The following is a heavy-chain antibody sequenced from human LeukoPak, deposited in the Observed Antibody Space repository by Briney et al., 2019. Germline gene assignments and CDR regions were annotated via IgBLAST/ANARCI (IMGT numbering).Heavy chain of an antibody. CDR1: GFTFSSYA. D-gene: IGHD6-13*01. CDR2: ISGSGGST. V-gene: IGHV3-23*01. Sequence: GGSLRLSCAASGFTFSSYAMSWVRQAPGKGLEWVSAISGSGGSTYYADSVKGRFTISRDNSKNTLYLQMNSLRAEDTAVYYCARGVAAAGTYYYYYMDVWGKGTTVTVSS. J-gene: IGHJ6*03. CDR3: ARGVAAAGTYYYYYMDV.